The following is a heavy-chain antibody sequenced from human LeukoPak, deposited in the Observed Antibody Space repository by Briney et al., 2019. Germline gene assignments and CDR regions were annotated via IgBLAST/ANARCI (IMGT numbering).Heavy chain of an antibody. D-gene: IGHD3-10*01. V-gene: IGHV4-34*01. CDR1: GGSFSGYY. J-gene: IGHJ5*02. Sequence: SETLSLTCAVYGGSFSGYYWSWIRQPPGKGLEWIGEINHSGSTNYNPSLKSRVTISVDTSKNQCSLKLSSVTAADTAVYYCARGGVKITMVRGVIVNWFDPWGQGTLVTVSS. CDR2: INHSGST. CDR3: ARGGVKITMVRGVIVNWFDP.